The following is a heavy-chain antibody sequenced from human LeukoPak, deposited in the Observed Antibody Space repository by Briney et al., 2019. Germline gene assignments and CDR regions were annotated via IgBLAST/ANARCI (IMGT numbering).Heavy chain of an antibody. CDR3: ARDRSPYYYDSSGYSSGNNPDY. J-gene: IGHJ4*02. V-gene: IGHV1-46*01. Sequence: ASVKVSCKASGYTFTSYYMHWVRQAPGQGLEWMGIINPSGGSTSYAQKFQGRATMTRDTSTSTVYMELSSLRSEDTAVYYCARDRSPYYYDSSGYSSGNNPDYWGQGTLVTVSS. CDR1: GYTFTSYY. D-gene: IGHD3-22*01. CDR2: INPSGGST.